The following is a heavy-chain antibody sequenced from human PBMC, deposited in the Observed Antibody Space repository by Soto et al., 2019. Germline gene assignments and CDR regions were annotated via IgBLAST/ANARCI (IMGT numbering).Heavy chain of an antibody. CDR1: VYTFTSYA. D-gene: IGHD2-2*01. CDR3: AVVVPADMWWYFDY. Sequence: ASVRVSCKASVYTFTSYAMHWVRQAPGQRLEWMGWINAGNGNTKYSQKFQGRVTITRDTSASTAYMELSSLRSEDTAVYYCAVVVPADMWWYFDYWGQGTLVTVSS. V-gene: IGHV1-3*01. J-gene: IGHJ4*02. CDR2: INAGNGNT.